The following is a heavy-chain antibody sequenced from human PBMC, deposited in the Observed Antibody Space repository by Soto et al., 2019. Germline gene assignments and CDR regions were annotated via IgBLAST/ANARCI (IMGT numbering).Heavy chain of an antibody. CDR3: AKDLPRQLAYWLEP. Sequence: ASVKVSCKASGFSFTGYYIHWLRQAPGQGLEWMGWINAHSGGTEYAQKFQGRVTLTRDTSISTAYMTLSSLRSDDTAIYYCAKDLPRQLAYWLEPWGKGTQVTVSA. D-gene: IGHD6-6*01. J-gene: IGHJ5*02. CDR1: GFSFTGYY. V-gene: IGHV1-2*02. CDR2: INAHSGGT.